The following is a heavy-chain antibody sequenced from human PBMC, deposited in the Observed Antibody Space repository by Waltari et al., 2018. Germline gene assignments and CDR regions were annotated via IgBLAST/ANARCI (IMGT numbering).Heavy chain of an antibody. CDR2: IYYSGST. Sequence: QVQLQESGPGLVKPSETLSLTCTVSGGSISTYYWTWIRPPPGKGLEWIGYIYYSGSTNYNPSLKSRVTISVDTSKNQFSLNLSSVTAADTAVYYCAREGSSGSYLDYWGQGTLVTVSS. J-gene: IGHJ4*02. CDR1: GGSISTYY. V-gene: IGHV4-59*01. CDR3: AREGSSGSYLDY. D-gene: IGHD1-26*01.